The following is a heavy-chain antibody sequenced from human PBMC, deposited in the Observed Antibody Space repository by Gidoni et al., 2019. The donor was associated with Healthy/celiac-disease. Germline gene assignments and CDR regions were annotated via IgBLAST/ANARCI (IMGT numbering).Heavy chain of an antibody. Sequence: EVQLVASGGGVVKPGGSLGLTCGDSGFTFSSYSMNWVRQAPGKGLEWVSSISSSSSDIYYADSVKGRFTISRDNAKNSLYLQMNSLRAEDTAVYYCARDHCSSTSCYLFDYWGQGTLVTVSS. J-gene: IGHJ4*02. V-gene: IGHV3-21*01. CDR3: ARDHCSSTSCYLFDY. D-gene: IGHD2-2*01. CDR1: GFTFSSYS. CDR2: ISSSSSDI.